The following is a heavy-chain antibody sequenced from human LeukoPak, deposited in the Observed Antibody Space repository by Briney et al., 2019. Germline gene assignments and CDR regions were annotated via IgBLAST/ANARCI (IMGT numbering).Heavy chain of an antibody. CDR3: ARGVRIAVAGNIDY. CDR1: GFTFRSYS. D-gene: IGHD6-19*01. Sequence: GRSLRLSCAASGFTFRSYSMHWVRQAPGKGLEWEAAISYDGSNKNYADSVKGRFTISRDNSKNTLYLQMNSLRAEDTAVYYCARGVRIAVAGNIDYWGQGTLVTVSS. V-gene: IGHV3-30*04. CDR2: ISYDGSNK. J-gene: IGHJ4*02.